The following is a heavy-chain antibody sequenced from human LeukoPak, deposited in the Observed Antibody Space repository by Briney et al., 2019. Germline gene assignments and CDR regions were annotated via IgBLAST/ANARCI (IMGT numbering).Heavy chain of an antibody. CDR2: IYYSGST. CDR3: ARDRPGGSWYF. CDR1: GGSISSSSYY. J-gene: IGHJ4*02. D-gene: IGHD6-13*01. V-gene: IGHV4-39*07. Sequence: SETLSLTCTVSGGSISSSSYYWGWIRQLPGKGLEWIGSIYYSGSTYYNPSLKSRVTISVDTSKNQFSLKLSSVTAADTAVYYCARDRPGGSWYFGGQGTLVTVSS.